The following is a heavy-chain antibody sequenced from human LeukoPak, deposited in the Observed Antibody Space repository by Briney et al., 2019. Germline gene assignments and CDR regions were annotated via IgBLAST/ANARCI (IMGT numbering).Heavy chain of an antibody. Sequence: ASVKVSCEASGYSFSTYGISWVRQAPGQGLEWMGWINPNSGGTNYAQKFQGRVTMTRDTSISTAYMELSRLRSDDTAVYYCARDGGLLFDPWGQGTLVTVSS. CDR2: INPNSGGT. D-gene: IGHD2-15*01. V-gene: IGHV1-2*02. J-gene: IGHJ5*02. CDR3: ARDGGLLFDP. CDR1: GYSFSTYG.